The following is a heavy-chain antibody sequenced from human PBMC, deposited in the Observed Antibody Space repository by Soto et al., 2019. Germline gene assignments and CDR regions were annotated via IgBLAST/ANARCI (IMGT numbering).Heavy chain of an antibody. CDR1: GGTFSSYT. CDR2: ISPKPAKT. CDR3: TGGPPNWGFDS. D-gene: IGHD7-27*01. J-gene: IGHJ5*01. Sequence: ASVKVSYKASGGTFSSYTISWVRQAPGQGLEWMGRISPKPAKTNYAQKFQGRVTMTRSTSISTAYKELSSLTSEDTAVYYCTGGPPNWGFDSWGQGTPVTVSS. V-gene: IGHV1-8*02.